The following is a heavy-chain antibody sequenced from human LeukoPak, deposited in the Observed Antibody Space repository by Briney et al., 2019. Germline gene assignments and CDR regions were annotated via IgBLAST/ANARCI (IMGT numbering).Heavy chain of an antibody. Sequence: GGSLRLSCAASGFTFSNYAMHWVRQAPGKGLEWLAVISFDGNNEYYADSVKGRFTISRDYSKNTLYLQMNSLRGEDAAVYYCASTSRGVIDYWGQGTLVTVSS. D-gene: IGHD3-10*01. CDR2: ISFDGNNE. CDR1: GFTFSNYA. J-gene: IGHJ4*02. CDR3: ASTSRGVIDY. V-gene: IGHV3-30-3*01.